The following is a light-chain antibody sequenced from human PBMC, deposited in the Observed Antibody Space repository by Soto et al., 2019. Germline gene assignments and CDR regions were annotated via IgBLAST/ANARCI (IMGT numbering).Light chain of an antibody. CDR3: MQALQTPWT. Sequence: DIVMTQSPLSLPVTPGEPASISCRSSQSLLHSNGYNYFDWYLQKPGQSPHLLIYLGSNRASGVPDRFSGSGSGTDFTLKISRVEAEDVGVYYCMQALQTPWTFGQGTKVEIK. CDR1: QSLLHSNGYNY. V-gene: IGKV2-28*01. J-gene: IGKJ1*01. CDR2: LGS.